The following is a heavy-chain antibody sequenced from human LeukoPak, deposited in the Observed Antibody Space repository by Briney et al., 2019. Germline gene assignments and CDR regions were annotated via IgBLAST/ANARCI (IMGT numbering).Heavy chain of an antibody. V-gene: IGHV5-51*01. CDR1: GYTFTSYW. D-gene: IGHD3-10*01. Sequence: GESLKISCKGSGYTFTSYWIGWVRQMPGKGLEWMGIIYPGDSDTRYSPSFQGQVTISADKSISTAYLQWSSLKASDTAMYYCARTHYGSVRPHAFDIWGQGTMVTVSS. CDR2: IYPGDSDT. CDR3: ARTHYGSVRPHAFDI. J-gene: IGHJ3*02.